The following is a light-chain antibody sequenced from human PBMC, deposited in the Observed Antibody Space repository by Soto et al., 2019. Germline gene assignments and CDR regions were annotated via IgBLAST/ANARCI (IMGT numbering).Light chain of an antibody. CDR3: STFESNDDPRVI. CDR2: EVS. CDR1: STDIGGYNF. J-gene: IGLJ2*01. Sequence: QSALTQPPSASASPGQSVTISCTGTSTDIGGYNFVSWYQQLPGKAPTLLIYEVSNRPSGVPARFSGSKSGNTASLTVSGLQADDDADYYCSTFESNDDPRVIFGGGTKLTVL. V-gene: IGLV2-8*01.